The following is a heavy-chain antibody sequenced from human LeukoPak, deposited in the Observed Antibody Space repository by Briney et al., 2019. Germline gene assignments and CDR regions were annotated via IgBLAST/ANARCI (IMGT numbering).Heavy chain of an antibody. CDR2: IHISGST. CDR3: ASLSGSYLGGDSADY. Sequence: SETLSLTCTVSGGSISSGSYYWSWIRQPAGKGLEWLGRIHISGSTNYNPSLKSRVTISIDTSKNQFSLQLSSVTAADTAVYYCASLSGSYLGGDSADYWGQGTLVTVSS. J-gene: IGHJ4*02. V-gene: IGHV4-61*02. D-gene: IGHD1-26*01. CDR1: GGSISSGSYY.